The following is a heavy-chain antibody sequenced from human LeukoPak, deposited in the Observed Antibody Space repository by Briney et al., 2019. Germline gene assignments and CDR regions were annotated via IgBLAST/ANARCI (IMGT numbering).Heavy chain of an antibody. CDR2: IYPGEYDI. J-gene: IGHJ4*02. CDR1: GYSFSNYW. D-gene: IGHD6-13*01. CDR3: ATLSSSWKTFDY. V-gene: IGHV5-51*01. Sequence: GESLKISCKGSGYSFSNYWIGWVRQMPGKGLEWMGIIYPGEYDIRYSPSFQGQVTISADKSISTAYLQWSSLKASDTAMYYCATLSSSWKTFDYWGQGTLFTVSS.